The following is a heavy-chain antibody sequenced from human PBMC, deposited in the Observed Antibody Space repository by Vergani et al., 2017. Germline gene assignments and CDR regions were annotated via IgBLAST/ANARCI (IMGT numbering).Heavy chain of an antibody. CDR2: IYYSGST. CDR3: AREQQSQQLVPLPFDY. D-gene: IGHD6-13*01. Sequence: QVQLQESGPGLVKPSETLSLTCAVSGYSISSGYYWGWIRQPPGKGLEWIGYIYYSGSTNYNPSLKSRVTISVDTSKNQFSLKLSSVTAADTAVYYCAREQQSQQLVPLPFDYWGQGTLVTVSS. J-gene: IGHJ4*02. CDR1: GYSISSGYY. V-gene: IGHV4-38-2*02.